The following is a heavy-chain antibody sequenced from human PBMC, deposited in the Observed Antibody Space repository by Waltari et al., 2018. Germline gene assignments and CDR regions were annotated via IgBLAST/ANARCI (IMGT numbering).Heavy chain of an antibody. CDR3: AEAGLYVRDYYYDYSMGV. V-gene: IGHV3-23*01. Sequence: EVQLLESGGGLVQPGGSLRLSCAASGFTFGGYALVLVRQAPGKGLEWVSSIRGIGAAIYYADSVKGRFTISRDNSKNTLYLQMISLRAEDTAVYYCAEAGLYVRDYYYDYSMGVWGQGTTVTVSS. CDR1: GFTFGGYA. J-gene: IGHJ6*02. D-gene: IGHD3-16*01. CDR2: IRGIGAAI.